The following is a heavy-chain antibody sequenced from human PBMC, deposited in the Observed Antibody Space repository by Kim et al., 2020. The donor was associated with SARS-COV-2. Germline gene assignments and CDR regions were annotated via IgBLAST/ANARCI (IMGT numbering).Heavy chain of an antibody. CDR3: ARERFSDYLDPRPYLDY. CDR1: GFTFSRYA. V-gene: IGHV3-23*01. CDR2: IRGSGGDT. Sequence: GGSLRLSCAASGFTFSRYAMNWVRQAPGKGLEWVSRIRGSGGDTYYADSVKGRFSISRDNSKDTLYLNINSLRAEDTAVYYCARERFSDYLDPRPYLDYWGQGTLVTVAS. J-gene: IGHJ4*02. D-gene: IGHD4-17*01.